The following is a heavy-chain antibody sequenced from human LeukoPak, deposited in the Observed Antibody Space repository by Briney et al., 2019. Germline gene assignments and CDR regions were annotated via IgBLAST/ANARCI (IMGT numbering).Heavy chain of an antibody. CDR3: ARGSYGDYEGRFTY. V-gene: IGHV3-7*04. J-gene: IGHJ4*02. D-gene: IGHD4-17*01. Sequence: GGSLRLSCAASAFSLNAYNMNWVRQAPGKGLEWVANIKQDGSEKYYVDSVKGRFTISRDNAKNSLYLQMNSLRAEDTAVYYCARGSYGDYEGRFTYWGQGTLVTVSS. CDR2: IKQDGSEK. CDR1: AFSLNAYN.